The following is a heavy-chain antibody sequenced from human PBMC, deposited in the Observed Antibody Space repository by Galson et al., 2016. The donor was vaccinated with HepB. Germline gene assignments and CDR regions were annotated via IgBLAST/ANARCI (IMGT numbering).Heavy chain of an antibody. CDR3: AIGLGNYYFDY. CDR2: INAGNGNT. J-gene: IGHJ4*02. CDR1: GYTFTSYA. D-gene: IGHD7-27*01. V-gene: IGHV1-3*01. Sequence: SVKVSCKASGYTFTSYAMHWVRQAPGQRLEWMGWINAGNGNTKYSQKFQGRVTITRDTSASTAYMKLSNLRSEDTAVYYCAIGLGNYYFDYWGQGTLVTVSS.